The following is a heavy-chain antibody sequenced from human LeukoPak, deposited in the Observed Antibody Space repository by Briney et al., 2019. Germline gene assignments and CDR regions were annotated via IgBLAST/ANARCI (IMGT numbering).Heavy chain of an antibody. Sequence: ASVKVSCKASGYTFTSYYMHWVRQAPGEGLQWRGIINPSGGSTNYAQKFQRSVTITTDKSTSTAYMELSRLSSEDTAVYSCAMAVGSPADLAVAADFDYWGQGTLVTVSS. CDR3: AMAVGSPADLAVAADFDY. V-gene: IGHV1-46*01. D-gene: IGHD6-19*01. CDR1: GYTFTSYY. CDR2: INPSGGST. J-gene: IGHJ4*02.